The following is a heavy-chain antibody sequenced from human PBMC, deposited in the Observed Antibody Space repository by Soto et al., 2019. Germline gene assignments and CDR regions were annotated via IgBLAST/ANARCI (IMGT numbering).Heavy chain of an antibody. V-gene: IGHV3-74*01. CDR3: GKGGLQGRNY. CDR2: VKEDGSRT. CDR1: GFTFSSYS. J-gene: IGHJ4*02. Sequence: EVQLVESGGGLVQPGGSLRLSCAASGFTFSSYSMHWVRQAPGKGLVWVARVKEDGSRTDYADFVKGRFTISRDNAQNTVHLQMNSLRVEDTAVYYCGKGGLQGRNYRGQGTLVTVSS. D-gene: IGHD4-4*01.